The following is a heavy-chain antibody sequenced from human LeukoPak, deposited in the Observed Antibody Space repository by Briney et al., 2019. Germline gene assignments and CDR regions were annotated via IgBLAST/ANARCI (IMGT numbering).Heavy chain of an antibody. CDR1: GFIFSSYD. Sequence: GRSLRLSCAASGFIFSSYDMDWVRQDPGKGLEWLSYITSNSGTIYYADSVKGRFTVSRDNAKNSLYLQMNSLRDEDTAVYYCARDRTTPIDYWGQGIQVTVSS. J-gene: IGHJ4*01. CDR3: ARDRTTPIDY. V-gene: IGHV3-48*02. CDR2: ITSNSGTI. D-gene: IGHD1-14*01.